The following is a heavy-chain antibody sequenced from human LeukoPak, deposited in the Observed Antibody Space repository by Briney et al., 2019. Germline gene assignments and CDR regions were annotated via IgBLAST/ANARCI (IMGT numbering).Heavy chain of an antibody. CDR1: GGSISSYY. CDR2: IYYSGST. D-gene: IGHD1-26*01. J-gene: IGHJ4*02. V-gene: IGHV4-59*01. CDR3: GRDPSGSSGLYFDY. Sequence: SETLSLTCTVSGGSISSYYWSWIRQPPGKGLEWIGYIYYSGSTNYNPSLKSRVTISVDTSKNQFSLKLSSVTAADTAVYYCGRDPSGSSGLYFDYWGQGTLVTVSS.